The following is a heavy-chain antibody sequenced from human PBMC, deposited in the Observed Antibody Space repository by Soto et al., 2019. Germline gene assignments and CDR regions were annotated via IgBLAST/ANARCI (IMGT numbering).Heavy chain of an antibody. V-gene: IGHV4-61*01. CDR2: IYYSGST. J-gene: IGHJ5*02. CDR3: ARDTAYYDSSGYKYGLDT. Sequence: PSETLSLTCTVSGDSVRRGSYYWSWIRQPPGKGLEWIGHIYYSGSTEYNPSLKSRVTISLNTSKNQFSLTLSSVTATDTAVYFCARDTAYYDSSGYKYGLDTWGQGTQVTVSS. CDR1: GDSVRRGSYY. D-gene: IGHD3-22*01.